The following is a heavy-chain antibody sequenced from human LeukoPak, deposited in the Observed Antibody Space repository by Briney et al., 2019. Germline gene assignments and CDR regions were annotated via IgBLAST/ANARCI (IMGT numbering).Heavy chain of an antibody. Sequence: SETLSLTCTGSGGSISSGSYYWRWIRQPAGKGLEWIGHIYTSGSTKYNPSLKSRVTISADTSKNQFSLKLSSVTAADTAVYYCARDFVIAATTEYFQYWGQGTLVTVSS. CDR1: GGSISSGSYY. J-gene: IGHJ1*01. CDR2: IYTSGST. V-gene: IGHV4-61*09. D-gene: IGHD6-13*01. CDR3: ARDFVIAATTEYFQY.